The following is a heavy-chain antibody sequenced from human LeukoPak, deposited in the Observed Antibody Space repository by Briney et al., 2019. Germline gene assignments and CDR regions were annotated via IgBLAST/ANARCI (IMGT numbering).Heavy chain of an antibody. CDR1: GYTFTSYY. D-gene: IGHD6-13*01. V-gene: IGHV1-46*01. J-gene: IGHJ4*02. CDR3: ASQAPYSSSWYEVDY. Sequence: ASVKVSFKASGYTFTSYYMHWVRQAPGQGLEWMGIINPSGGSTSYAQKFQGRVTMTRDTSTSTVYMELSSLRSEDTAVYYCASQAPYSSSWYEVDYWGQGTLVTVSS. CDR2: INPSGGST.